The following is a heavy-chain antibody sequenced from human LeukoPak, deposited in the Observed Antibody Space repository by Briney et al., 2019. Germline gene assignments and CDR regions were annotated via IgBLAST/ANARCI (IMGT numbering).Heavy chain of an antibody. V-gene: IGHV3-33*01. Sequence: GRSLRLSCAASGFTFSSYGMHWVRQAPGKGLEWVAVIWYDGSNKYYADSVKGRFTISRDNSKNTLYLQMNSLRAEDTAVYYCARDHNGMDVWGQGTTVTVSS. CDR1: GFTFSSYG. CDR3: ARDHNGMDV. J-gene: IGHJ6*02. CDR2: IWYDGSNK.